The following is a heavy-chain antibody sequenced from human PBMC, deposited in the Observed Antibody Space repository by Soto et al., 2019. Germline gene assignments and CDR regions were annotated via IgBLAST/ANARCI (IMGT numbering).Heavy chain of an antibody. D-gene: IGHD1-26*01. CDR2: IIPIFGTA. Sequence: QVQLVQSGAEVKKPGSSVKVSCKASGGTFSSYAISWVRQAPGQGLEWMGGIIPIFGTANYAQKFQGRVTITADKTTSTAYMELSSLRSEDTAVYYCARGRIVGATTLGAFDIWGQGTMVTVSS. V-gene: IGHV1-69*06. J-gene: IGHJ3*02. CDR1: GGTFSSYA. CDR3: ARGRIVGATTLGAFDI.